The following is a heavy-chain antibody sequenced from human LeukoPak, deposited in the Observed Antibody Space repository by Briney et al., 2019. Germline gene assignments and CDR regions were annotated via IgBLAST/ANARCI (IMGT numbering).Heavy chain of an antibody. CDR2: TNPNSGNT. CDR1: GYTFTSYD. J-gene: IGHJ4*02. CDR3: ARVMRYCSSTSCYIPLGY. D-gene: IGHD2-2*02. Sequence: ASVKVSCKASGYTFTSYDINWERQATGQGLEWMGWTNPNSGNTGYAQKFQGRVTITRNTSISTAYMELSSLRSEDTAVYYCARVMRYCSSTSCYIPLGYWGQGTLVTVSS. V-gene: IGHV1-8*03.